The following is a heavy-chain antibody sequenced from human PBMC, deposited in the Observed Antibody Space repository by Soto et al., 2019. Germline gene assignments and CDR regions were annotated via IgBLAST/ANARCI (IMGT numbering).Heavy chain of an antibody. D-gene: IGHD2-21*02. CDR2: ISAYKGNT. CDR1: AYTFTSSG. Sequence: QVQLVQSGAEVKKTGASVKVSCKASAYTFTSSGISWVRQAPGQGLEWMGWISAYKGNTYYAQRLQGRVNMTTDKSTSTVYSELRSLRSDDTAVYYCARDLAYCGGDCYSDSFDIWGQGTMVTVSS. J-gene: IGHJ3*02. V-gene: IGHV1-18*01. CDR3: ARDLAYCGGDCYSDSFDI.